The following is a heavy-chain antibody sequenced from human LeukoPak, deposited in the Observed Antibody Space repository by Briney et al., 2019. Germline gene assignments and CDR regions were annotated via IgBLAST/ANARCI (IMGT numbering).Heavy chain of an antibody. CDR2: ISAYNGNT. CDR3: ARIPTLSPRATLYCDY. J-gene: IGHJ4*02. V-gene: IGHV1-18*01. CDR1: GYTFTSYG. Sequence: ASVKVSCKASGYTFTSYGISWVRQAPGQGLEWMGWISAYNGNTNYAQKLQGRVTMTTDTSTSTAYMELRSLRSDDTAVYYCARIPTLSPRATLYCDYWGQGTLVTVSS.